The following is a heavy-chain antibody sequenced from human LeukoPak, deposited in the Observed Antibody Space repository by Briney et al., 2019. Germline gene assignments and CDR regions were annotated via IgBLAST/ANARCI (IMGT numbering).Heavy chain of an antibody. V-gene: IGHV4-34*01. D-gene: IGHD6-13*01. J-gene: IGHJ5*02. CDR2: INHSGST. CDR1: GGSFSGYY. Sequence: SETLSLTCAVYGGSFSGYYWSWIRQPPGKGLEWIGEINHSGSTNYNPSLKSRVTISVDKSKNQFSLKLSSVTAADTAVYYCVRVRRIGAALGWFDPWGQGTLVTVSS. CDR3: VRVRRIGAALGWFDP.